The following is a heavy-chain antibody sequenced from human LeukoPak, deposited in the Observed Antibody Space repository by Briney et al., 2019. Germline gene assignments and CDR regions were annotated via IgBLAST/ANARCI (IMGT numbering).Heavy chain of an antibody. CDR1: GGTFSSYA. CDR2: IIPVLGIA. Sequence: SVKVSCKASGGTFSSYAISWVRQAPGQGLEWMGRIIPVLGIANYAQKFQGRVTITADKSTSTAYMELSSLRSEDTAVYYCAREGAELPCDYWGQGTLVTVSS. J-gene: IGHJ4*02. CDR3: AREGAELPCDY. D-gene: IGHD1-1*01. V-gene: IGHV1-69*04.